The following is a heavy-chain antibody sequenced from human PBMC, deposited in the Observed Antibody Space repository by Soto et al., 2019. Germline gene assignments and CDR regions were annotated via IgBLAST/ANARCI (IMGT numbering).Heavy chain of an antibody. CDR3: ARRQGRRGHSSCQRDFDI. J-gene: IGHJ3*02. V-gene: IGHV4-39*01. CDR1: GGSISSSSGY. CDR2: IYYSGST. Sequence: SQTLSLTCSVSGGSISSSSGYWGWIRLPPGKGLEWRGSIYYSGSTYYNPSLKSRVTISVDTSKTQFSLKLSSLPAGDTAVYYCARRQGRRGHSSCQRDFDIWGQGTRVT. D-gene: IGHD6-19*01.